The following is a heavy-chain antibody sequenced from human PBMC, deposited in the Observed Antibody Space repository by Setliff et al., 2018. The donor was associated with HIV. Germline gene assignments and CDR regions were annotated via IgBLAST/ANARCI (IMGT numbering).Heavy chain of an antibody. CDR2: SRNKANSYTT. D-gene: IGHD4-4*01. CDR3: TRVDSNYGKFDC. Sequence: GGSLRLSCAASGFTLSDHYIDWVRQAPGKGLEWVGRSRNKANSYTTEYAASVKGRFTISRDDSKNSLYLQMNSLKTEDTAVYYCTRVDSNYGKFDCWGQGSLVTVSS. V-gene: IGHV3-72*01. CDR1: GFTLSDHY. J-gene: IGHJ4*02.